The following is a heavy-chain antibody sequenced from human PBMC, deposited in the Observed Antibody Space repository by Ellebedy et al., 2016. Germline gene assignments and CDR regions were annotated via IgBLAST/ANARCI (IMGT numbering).Heavy chain of an antibody. V-gene: IGHV4-30-4*08. D-gene: IGHD3-3*01. J-gene: IGHJ4*02. CDR2: IYYSGST. CDR3: ARARFLEWLLIY. Sequence: SETLSLTXTVSGGSISSGGYYWSWIRQHPGKGLEWIGYIYYSGSTYYNPSLKSRVTISVDTSKNQFSLKLSSVTAADTAVYYCARARFLEWLLIYWGQGTLVTVSS. CDR1: GGSISSGGYY.